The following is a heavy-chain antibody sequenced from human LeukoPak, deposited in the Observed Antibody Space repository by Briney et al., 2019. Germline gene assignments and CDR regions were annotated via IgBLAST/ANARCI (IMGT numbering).Heavy chain of an antibody. CDR3: ARGRLWLPYYYYGMDV. Sequence: PSETLSLTCAVSGGSFSGYYWSWIRQPPGKGLEWVGAINPSGSTNYYPSLKSRVTISVDTSKNQFSLKLSSVTAADTAVYYCARGRLWLPYYYYGMDVWGQGTTVTVSS. J-gene: IGHJ6*02. CDR1: GGSFSGYY. D-gene: IGHD5-18*01. CDR2: INPSGST. V-gene: IGHV4-34*01.